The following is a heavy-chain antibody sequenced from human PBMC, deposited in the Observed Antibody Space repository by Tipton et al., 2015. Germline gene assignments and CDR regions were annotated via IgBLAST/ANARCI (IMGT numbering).Heavy chain of an antibody. CDR3: ARGQWLVNS. D-gene: IGHD6-19*01. V-gene: IGHV3-53*01. CDR1: GFTVSSNY. CDR2: IYSGGST. J-gene: IGHJ4*02. Sequence: SLRLSCAASGFTVSSNYMSWVRQAPGKGLKGVSIIYSGGSTYYADSVKGRFTISRDNSKNTLYLQMNSLRAEDTAVYYCARGQWLVNSWGQGTLVTVSS.